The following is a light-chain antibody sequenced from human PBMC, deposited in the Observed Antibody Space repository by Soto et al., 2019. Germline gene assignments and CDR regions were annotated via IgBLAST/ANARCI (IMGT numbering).Light chain of an antibody. CDR3: LQDYNYPRT. CDR1: QGIRND. V-gene: IGKV1-6*01. Sequence: AIQLTQSPSSLSASVGDRLTITCRASQGIRNDLGWYQQKPRKAPKLLIYAASSLQSGVPSRFSGSGSGSDFTLTISSLQPEDFATYYCLQDYNYPRTFGQGTKLEIK. J-gene: IGKJ2*01. CDR2: AAS.